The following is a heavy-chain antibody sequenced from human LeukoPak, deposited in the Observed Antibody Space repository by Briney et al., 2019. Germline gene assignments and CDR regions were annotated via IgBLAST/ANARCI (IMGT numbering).Heavy chain of an antibody. V-gene: IGHV4-59*12. CDR3: ARDAAATWSRYYGMDV. Sequence: SETLSLTCTVSGGSISSYYWSWIRQPPGKGLEWIGYIYYSGSTNYNPSLKSRVTMSVDTSKNQFSLKLSSVTAADTAVYYCARDAAATWSRYYGMDVWGQGTTVTVSS. J-gene: IGHJ6*02. D-gene: IGHD6-13*01. CDR1: GGSISSYY. CDR2: IYYSGST.